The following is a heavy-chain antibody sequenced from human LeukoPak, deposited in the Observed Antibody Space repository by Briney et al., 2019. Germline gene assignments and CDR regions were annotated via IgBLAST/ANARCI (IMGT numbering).Heavy chain of an antibody. V-gene: IGHV4-4*07. D-gene: IGHD3-10*01. CDR3: ARTSARGAQFDY. CDR1: GGSISNYY. Sequence: PSETLSLTCTVSGGSISNYYWSWIRQPAGMGLEWIGRIYASGCTNYNPSLMSRVTMSVDTSNNQFSLNLSSVTAADTAVYYCARTSARGAQFDYWGQGTLVTVSS. CDR2: IYASGCT. J-gene: IGHJ4*02.